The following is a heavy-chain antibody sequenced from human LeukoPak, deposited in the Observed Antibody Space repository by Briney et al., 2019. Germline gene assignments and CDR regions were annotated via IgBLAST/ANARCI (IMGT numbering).Heavy chain of an antibody. V-gene: IGHV3-23*01. CDR1: GFTFSNYA. J-gene: IGHJ4*02. CDR3: AKVRFGDYGIFDY. Sequence: GGSLRLSCAASGFTFSNYAMTWVRQAPGKGLEWVSDISGSGGSTYYADSVKGRFTISRDNSKNTLYLQMNSLRAEDTAVYYCAKVRFGDYGIFDYWGQGTLVTVSP. D-gene: IGHD4-17*01. CDR2: ISGSGGST.